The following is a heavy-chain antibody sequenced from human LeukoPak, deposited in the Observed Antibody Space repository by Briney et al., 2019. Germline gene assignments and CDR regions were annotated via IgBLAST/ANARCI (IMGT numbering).Heavy chain of an antibody. D-gene: IGHD2/OR15-2a*01. J-gene: IGHJ4*02. V-gene: IGHV1-3*01. CDR3: ARGFRHYYYFDY. CDR1: GYIFTTYA. Sequence: ASVKVSCKTSGYIFTTYAIHWVRQAPGRGLEWMGLINADDGNTRYSQRFQGRVTITRDTSANTAYMELSSLRFEDTAVYYCARGFRHYYYFDYWGQGTLVTVSS. CDR2: INADDGNT.